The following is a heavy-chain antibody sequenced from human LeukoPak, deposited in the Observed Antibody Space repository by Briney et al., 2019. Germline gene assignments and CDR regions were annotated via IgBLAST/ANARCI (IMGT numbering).Heavy chain of an antibody. CDR1: GYTFTSYD. V-gene: IGHV1-8*01. CDR2: MNPNSGNT. Sequence: ASVKVSCKASGYTFTSYDINWVRQATGQGLEWMGWMNPNSGNTGYAQKFQGRVTMTRNTSISTAYMELSSLRSEDTAVYYCARGGLLRAYDAFDIWGQGTMVTVSS. CDR3: ARGGLLRAYDAFDI. J-gene: IGHJ3*02.